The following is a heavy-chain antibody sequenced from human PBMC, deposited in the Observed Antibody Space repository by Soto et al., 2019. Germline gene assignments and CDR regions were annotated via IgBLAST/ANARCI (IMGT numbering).Heavy chain of an antibody. CDR1: GGAISNTTYY. Sequence: SETLSLTCTVSGGAISNTTYYWGWIRQPPGKRLEWIGSVSFSGSKYYNPPLKSRVTFSIDTSKTLISLKVRSVTAADTAVYYCARGSTWQGRGWFDPWGQGTLVTVSS. D-gene: IGHD6-13*01. CDR3: ARGSTWQGRGWFDP. J-gene: IGHJ5*02. V-gene: IGHV4-39*01. CDR2: VSFSGSK.